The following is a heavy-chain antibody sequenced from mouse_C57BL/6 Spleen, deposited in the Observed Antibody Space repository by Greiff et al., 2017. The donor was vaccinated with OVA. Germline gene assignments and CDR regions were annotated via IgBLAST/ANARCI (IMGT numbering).Heavy chain of an antibody. D-gene: IGHD1-1*01. Sequence: DVMLVESGGGLVKPGGSLKLSCAASGFTFSDYGMHWVRQAPEKGLEWVAYISSGSSTIYYADTVKGRFTISRDNAKNTLFLQMTSLRSEDTAMYYCARPPYYGRSYWYFGVWGTGTTVTVSS. CDR1: GFTFSDYG. V-gene: IGHV5-17*01. J-gene: IGHJ1*03. CDR2: ISSGSSTI. CDR3: ARPPYYGRSYWYFGV.